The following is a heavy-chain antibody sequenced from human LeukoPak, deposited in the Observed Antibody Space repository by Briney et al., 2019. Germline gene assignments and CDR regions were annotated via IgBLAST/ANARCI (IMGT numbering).Heavy chain of an antibody. CDR3: ARAVGAAAAAHY. V-gene: IGHV1-2*02. D-gene: IGHD6-13*01. CDR2: INPNSGGT. Sequence: ASVKVSCKASGYTFTSYGISWVRQAPGQGLEWMGWINPNSGGTNYAQKFQGRVTMTRDTSISTAYMELSRLRSDDTAVYYCARAVGAAAAAHYWGQGTLVTVSS. CDR1: GYTFTSYG. J-gene: IGHJ4*02.